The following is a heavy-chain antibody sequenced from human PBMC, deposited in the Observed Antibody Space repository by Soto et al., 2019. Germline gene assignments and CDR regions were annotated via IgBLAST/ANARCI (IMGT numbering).Heavy chain of an antibody. D-gene: IGHD6-13*01. CDR2: IWYDGSNK. CDR1: GFTFSSYG. CDR3: ARGPSGWAAGTPFDY. V-gene: IGHV3-33*01. J-gene: IGHJ4*02. Sequence: QVPLVESGGGVVQPGRSLRLSCAASGFTFSSYGMHWVRQAPGKGLEWVAVIWYDGSNKYYADSVKGRFTISRDNSKTTLYLQMNSLRAEDTAVYYCARGPSGWAAGTPFDYWGQGTLVTVSS.